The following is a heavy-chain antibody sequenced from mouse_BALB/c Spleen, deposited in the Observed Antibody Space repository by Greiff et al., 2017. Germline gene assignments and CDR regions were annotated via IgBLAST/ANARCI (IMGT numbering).Heavy chain of an antibody. Sequence: DVQLQESGPGLVKPSQSLSLTCSVTGYSITSGYYWNWIRQFPGNKLEWMGYISYDGSNNYNPSLKNRISITRDTSKNQFFLKLNSVTTEDTATYYCAREGGYYAMDYWGQGTSVTVSS. CDR3: AREGGYYAMDY. CDR1: GYSITSGYY. CDR2: ISYDGSN. V-gene: IGHV3-6*02. J-gene: IGHJ4*01. D-gene: IGHD1-1*02.